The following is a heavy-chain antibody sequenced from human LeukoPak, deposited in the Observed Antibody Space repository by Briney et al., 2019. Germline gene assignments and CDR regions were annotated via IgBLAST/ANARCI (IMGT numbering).Heavy chain of an antibody. Sequence: VASVKVSCKASGYTFTSYAMHWVRQAPGQRLEWMGWINAGNGNTKYSQKFQGRVTITRDTSASTAYMELSSLRSEDTAVYYCARDARGAAAADDPLDVWGQGTTVIVSS. V-gene: IGHV1-3*01. D-gene: IGHD6-13*01. CDR2: INAGNGNT. J-gene: IGHJ3*01. CDR3: ARDARGAAAADDPLDV. CDR1: GYTFTSYA.